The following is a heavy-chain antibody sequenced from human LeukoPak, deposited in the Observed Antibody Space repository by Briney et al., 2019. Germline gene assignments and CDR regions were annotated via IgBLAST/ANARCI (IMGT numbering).Heavy chain of an antibody. CDR2: FDPEDGET. D-gene: IGHD3-10*01. Sequence: ASVKVSCKVSGYTLTELSMHWVRQAPGKGLEWMGGFDPEDGETIYAQKFQGRVTMTEDTSTDTAYMELSSLRSEDTAVYYCATDSMMVRGYLPDYWGQGTLVTVSS. V-gene: IGHV1-24*01. CDR3: ATDSMMVRGYLPDY. CDR1: GYTLTELS. J-gene: IGHJ4*02.